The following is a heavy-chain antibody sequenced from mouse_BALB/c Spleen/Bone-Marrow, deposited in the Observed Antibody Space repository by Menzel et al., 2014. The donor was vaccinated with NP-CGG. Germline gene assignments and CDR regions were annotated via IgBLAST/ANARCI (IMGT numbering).Heavy chain of an antibody. V-gene: IGHV1S22*01. CDR3: TPRLRY. Sequence: SGSELVRPGASVKLSCKASGYTFTSYWMHWVKQRPGQGLGWIGNIYPGSGSTNYDEKFKSKATLTVDTSSSTAYMQLSSLTSEDSAVYYCTPRLRYWGQGTTLTVSS. CDR2: IYPGSGST. CDR1: GYTFTSYW. J-gene: IGHJ2*01. D-gene: IGHD1-2*01.